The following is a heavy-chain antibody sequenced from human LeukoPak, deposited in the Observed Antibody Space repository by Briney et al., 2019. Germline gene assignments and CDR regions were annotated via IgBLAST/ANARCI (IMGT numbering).Heavy chain of an antibody. D-gene: IGHD3-10*01. Sequence: GGSLRLSCAASGFTFSSYEMSWVRQAPGKGLEWVSSISWNSGRMDYADSVKGRFTISRDNAKNSLYLQMNSLRVEDMALYYCAKDVNYSPSGTFDYWGQGTLVTVSS. CDR3: AKDVNYSPSGTFDY. V-gene: IGHV3-9*03. J-gene: IGHJ4*02. CDR2: ISWNSGRM. CDR1: GFTFSSYE.